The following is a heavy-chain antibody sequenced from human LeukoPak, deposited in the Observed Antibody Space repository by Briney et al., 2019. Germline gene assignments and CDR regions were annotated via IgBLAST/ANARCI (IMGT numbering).Heavy chain of an antibody. D-gene: IGHD5-12*01. J-gene: IGHJ4*02. CDR3: ARGDDYKSTLFDY. CDR1: GGSISSYY. CDR2: ISYSGTT. Sequence: SETLSLTCTVSGGSISSYYWNWIRQPPGKGLEWIGYISYSGTTNYNPSLKSRVTISVDTSKKQSSLKLTSATAADTAVYYCARGDDYKSTLFDYGGQGTLVTVSS. V-gene: IGHV4-59*01.